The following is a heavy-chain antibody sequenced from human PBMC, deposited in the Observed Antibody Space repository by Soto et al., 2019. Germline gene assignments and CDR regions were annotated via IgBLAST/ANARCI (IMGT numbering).Heavy chain of an antibody. CDR2: IYYNGFT. D-gene: IGHD3-3*01. Sequence: SETLSLTCTVSGGSISSSSYYWGWIRQSPGKGLEWIGSIYYNGFTYYNPSLKSRVTISVDTSKSEFSLKLSSVTAADTAVYYCARIYDFWSGGNWLDPWGQGTRVTVS. CDR3: ARIYDFWSGGNWLDP. CDR1: GGSISSSSYY. J-gene: IGHJ5*02. V-gene: IGHV4-39*01.